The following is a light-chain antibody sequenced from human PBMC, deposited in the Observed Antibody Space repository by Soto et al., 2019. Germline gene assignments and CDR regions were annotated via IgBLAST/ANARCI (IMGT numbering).Light chain of an antibody. J-gene: IGLJ1*01. CDR3: CSDAGRSTYV. CDR2: EVS. V-gene: IGLV2-23*02. CDR1: GSYNF. Sequence: QSVLTQPASVSGSPGQSITISCTVGSYNFVSWYQQHPGKAPEVLIYEVSKRPSGVSDRFSGSKSGNTASLTISGLQAEDEADYYCCSDAGRSTYVFGTGTKVTVL.